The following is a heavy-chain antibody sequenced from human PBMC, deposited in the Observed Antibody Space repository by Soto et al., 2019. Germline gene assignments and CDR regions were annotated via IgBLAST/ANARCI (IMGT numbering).Heavy chain of an antibody. CDR1: GTSISSYY. D-gene: IGHD2-8*01. V-gene: IGHV4-59*01. CDR2: IHYSGTT. J-gene: IGHJ4*02. CDR3: ARYNSYAIDY. Sequence: SETLSLTCTASGTSISSYYWSWIRQPPGMGLEWIANIHYSGTTNYNPSLASRVTLSVDTSKNQVSLKMTSVTAADRAMYFCARYNSYAIDYWGQGTLVTVSS.